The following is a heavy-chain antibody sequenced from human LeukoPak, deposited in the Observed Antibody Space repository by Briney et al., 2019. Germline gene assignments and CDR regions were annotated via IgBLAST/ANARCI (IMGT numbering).Heavy chain of an antibody. CDR2: MNPNSGDT. V-gene: IGHV1-8*03. Sequence: ASVKVSCKASGYSFTTYHINWVRQASGQGLEWMGWMNPNSGDTGYAQKFQGRVTITRNTSTRTAYMEVSSLKSEDTAVYYCARAYYYGSGNYYFFDYWDQGTLVTVSS. CDR1: GYSFTTYH. J-gene: IGHJ4*02. CDR3: ARAYYYGSGNYYFFDY. D-gene: IGHD3-10*01.